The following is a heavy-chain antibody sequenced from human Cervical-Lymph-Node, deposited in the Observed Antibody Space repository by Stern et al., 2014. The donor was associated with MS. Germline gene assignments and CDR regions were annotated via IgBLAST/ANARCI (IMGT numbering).Heavy chain of an antibody. D-gene: IGHD2-21*01. CDR2: INPDGGGT. Sequence: QDQLVQSGAEVREPGASVTLSCATSGYLFTTYYINWVRQAPGQGLEWVGLINPDGGGTAYAQRFKGRVTVTRDTSTSTVYMTLSSLKSDDTGVFYCTIPNPAFEYWGQGTPVAVSS. CDR3: TIPNPAFEY. CDR1: GYLFTTYY. J-gene: IGHJ4*02. V-gene: IGHV1-46*01.